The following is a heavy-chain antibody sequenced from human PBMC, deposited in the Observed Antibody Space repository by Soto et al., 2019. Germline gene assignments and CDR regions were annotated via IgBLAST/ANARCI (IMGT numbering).Heavy chain of an antibody. CDR2: ISGSGGST. J-gene: IGHJ5*02. CDR1: GFTFSSYA. Sequence: EVQLLESGGGVVQPGGSLRLSCAASGFTFSSYAMSWVRQAPGKGLEWVSAISGSGGSTYYADSVKGRFTISRDNPKSTLYLQMNSLRAEDTARYYCAKCAYGSGSYYRIWFDPWGQGTLVTVSS. V-gene: IGHV3-23*01. D-gene: IGHD3-10*01. CDR3: AKCAYGSGSYYRIWFDP.